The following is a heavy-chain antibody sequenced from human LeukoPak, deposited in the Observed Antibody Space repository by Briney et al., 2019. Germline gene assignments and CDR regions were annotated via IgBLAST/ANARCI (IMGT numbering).Heavy chain of an antibody. CDR2: IRGNGET. D-gene: IGHD6-25*01. Sequence: PGGSLRRSCAASGLSFRTFAMSWVRQGPARGLEWVSSIRGNGETFYPDYVKGRFTLSTAISRNTVYFQLNNLRVEARAIFYCAKTSWVSSADAARWGQRTLVTASS. J-gene: IGHJ4*02. CDR3: AKTSWVSSADAAR. CDR1: GLSFRTFA. V-gene: IGHV3-23*01.